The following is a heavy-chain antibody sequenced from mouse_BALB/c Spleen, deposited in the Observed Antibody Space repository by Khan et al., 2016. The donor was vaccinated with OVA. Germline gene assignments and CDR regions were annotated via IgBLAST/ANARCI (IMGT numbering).Heavy chain of an antibody. CDR3: TGLRGYYGSSPYFDY. J-gene: IGHJ2*01. CDR2: ISSGGSYT. Sequence: VQLKESGGGLVRPGGSLKLSCAASGFSFSSYSMPWVRQTPEQSLEWVATISSGGSYTYYPDSVKGRSTLTRDNAKNTPHLQVNSLRSEDTAIYYCTGLRGYYGSSPYFDYWGQGTTLTVSS. CDR1: GFSFSSYS. V-gene: IGHV5-6-4*01. D-gene: IGHD1-1*01.